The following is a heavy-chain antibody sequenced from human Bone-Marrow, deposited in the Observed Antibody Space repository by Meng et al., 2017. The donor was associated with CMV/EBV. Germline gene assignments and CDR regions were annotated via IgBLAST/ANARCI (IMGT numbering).Heavy chain of an antibody. Sequence: GESLKISCAASGFTLSSYAMHWVRQAPGKGLEWVAVISYDGSNKYYADSVKGRFTISRDNSKNTLYLQMNSLRAEDTAVYYCARVGIAARLGWGDPWGQGTLVTVSS. CDR1: GFTLSSYA. CDR2: ISYDGSNK. D-gene: IGHD6-6*01. V-gene: IGHV3-30*04. J-gene: IGHJ5*02. CDR3: ARVGIAARLGWGDP.